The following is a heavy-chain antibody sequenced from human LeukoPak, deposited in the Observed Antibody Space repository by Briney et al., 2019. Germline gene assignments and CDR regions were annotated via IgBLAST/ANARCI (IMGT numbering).Heavy chain of an antibody. CDR1: GGTFSSYA. V-gene: IGHV1-69*05. CDR2: IIPIFGTA. CDR3: ASGQDYYYYYMDV. J-gene: IGHJ6*03. Sequence: SSVKVSCKASGGTFSSYAISWVRQAPGQGLEWMGRIIPIFGTANYAQKFQGRVTITTDESTSTAYMELSSLRSEDAAVYYCASGQDYYYYYMDVWGKGTTVTVSS.